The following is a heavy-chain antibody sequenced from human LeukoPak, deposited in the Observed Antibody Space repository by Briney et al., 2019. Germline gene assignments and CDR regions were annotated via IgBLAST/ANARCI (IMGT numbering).Heavy chain of an antibody. CDR3: ARMAAAKSAALDY. V-gene: IGHV4-59*01. J-gene: IGHJ4*02. CDR1: GGSISSYY. CDR2: IYYSGST. D-gene: IGHD6-13*01. Sequence: NPSETLSLTCTVSGGSISSYYWSWLRQPPGKGMEWVGYIYYSGSTNYNPSLKSRVTISVDTSKNQSSLKLSSVTAADTAVYYCARMAAAKSAALDYWGQGTLVTVSS.